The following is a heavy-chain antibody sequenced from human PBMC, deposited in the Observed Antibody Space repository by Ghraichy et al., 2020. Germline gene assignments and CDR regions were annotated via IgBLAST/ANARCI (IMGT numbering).Heavy chain of an antibody. CDR1: GFTFSSYA. V-gene: IGHV3-23*01. CDR2: ISGSGGST. D-gene: IGHD3-10*01. Sequence: LTCAASGFTFSSYAMSWVRQAPGKGLEWVSAISGSGGSTYYADSVKGRFTISRDNSKNTLYLQMNSLRAEDTAVYYCAKDLGNPYYGSGSYSRPDYYYYYGMDVWGQGTTVTVSS. CDR3: AKDLGNPYYGSGSYSRPDYYYYYGMDV. J-gene: IGHJ6*02.